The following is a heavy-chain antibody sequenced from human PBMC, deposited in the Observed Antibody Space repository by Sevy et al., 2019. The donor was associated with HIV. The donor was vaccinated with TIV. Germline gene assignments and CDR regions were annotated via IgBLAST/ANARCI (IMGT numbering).Heavy chain of an antibody. Sequence: SGPTLVKPTQTLTLTCTFSGFSLSTGGVGVGWIRQPPGKALEWLGIIYWDDDKHYSPSLKSRLTITKDTSKNQVVLTMTNMDPVDSATYYCAHRVTVDSWQYVAFDFWGQGTMVTVSS. V-gene: IGHV2-5*02. CDR3: AHRVTVDSWQYVAFDF. CDR1: GFSLSTGGVG. D-gene: IGHD5-12*01. CDR2: IYWDDDK. J-gene: IGHJ3*01.